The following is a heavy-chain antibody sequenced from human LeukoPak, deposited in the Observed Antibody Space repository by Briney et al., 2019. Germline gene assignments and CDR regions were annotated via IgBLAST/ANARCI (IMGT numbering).Heavy chain of an antibody. CDR3: ARHVFDWSYYYYYGMDV. CDR1: GYTFTSYG. Sequence: ASVKVSCKASGYTFTSYGISWVRQAPGQGLEWMGWISAYNGNTNYAQKLQGRVTMTTDTSTSTAYMELRSLRSDDTAVYYCARHVFDWSYYYYYGMDVWGQGTTVTVSS. V-gene: IGHV1-18*01. D-gene: IGHD3-9*01. CDR2: ISAYNGNT. J-gene: IGHJ6*02.